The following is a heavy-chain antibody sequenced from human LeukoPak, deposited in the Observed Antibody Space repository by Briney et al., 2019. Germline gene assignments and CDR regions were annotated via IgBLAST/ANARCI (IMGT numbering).Heavy chain of an antibody. V-gene: IGHV4-59*01. CDR3: ARLVLRYYYGSGSNMGYAFDI. CDR2: IYYSGST. CDR1: GGSISSYY. J-gene: IGHJ3*02. D-gene: IGHD3-10*01. Sequence: PSETLSLTCTVSGGSISSYYWSWIRQPPGKGLEWIGYIYYSGSTNYNPSLKSRVTISVDTSKNQFSLKLSSVTAADTAVYYCARLVLRYYYGSGSNMGYAFDIWGQGTMVTVSS.